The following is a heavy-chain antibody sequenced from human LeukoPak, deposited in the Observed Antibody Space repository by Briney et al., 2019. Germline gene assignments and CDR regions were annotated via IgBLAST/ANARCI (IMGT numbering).Heavy chain of an antibody. J-gene: IGHJ4*02. CDR3: AKGTSSSCYSAPNY. CDR2: IWYDGSNK. Sequence: GGSLRLSCAASGFTFSSYGMHWVRQAPGKGLEWVAVIWYDGSNKYYADSVKGRFTISRDNSKNTLYLQMNSLRAEDTAVYYCAKGTSSSCYSAPNYWGQGTLVTVSS. D-gene: IGHD2-15*01. V-gene: IGHV3-33*06. CDR1: GFTFSSYG.